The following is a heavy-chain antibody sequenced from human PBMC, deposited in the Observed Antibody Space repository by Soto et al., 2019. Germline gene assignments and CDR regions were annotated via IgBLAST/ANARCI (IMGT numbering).Heavy chain of an antibody. CDR1: GGSISSYY. V-gene: IGHV4-59*08. D-gene: IGHD2-2*03. Sequence: PSETLSLTCTVSGGSISSYYWSWIRQPPGKGLEWIGYIYYSGSTNYNPSLKSRVTISVDTSKNQFSLKLSSVTAADTAVYYCARHVQGLDIVVVPAASDYWGQGTLVTVSS. CDR3: ARHVQGLDIVVVPAASDY. CDR2: IYYSGST. J-gene: IGHJ4*02.